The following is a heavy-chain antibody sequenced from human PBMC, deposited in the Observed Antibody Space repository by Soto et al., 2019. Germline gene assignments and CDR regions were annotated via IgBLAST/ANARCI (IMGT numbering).Heavy chain of an antibody. CDR1: GFTFGDYV. V-gene: IGHV3-49*03. CDR3: TTNYYDSSGYDNWFDP. J-gene: IGHJ5*02. D-gene: IGHD3-22*01. Sequence: EVQLVESGGGLVQPGRSLRLSCTASGFTFGDYVMSWFRQAPGKGLEWVGFIRSKAYGGRTEYAASVKGRFIISRDDSKSIAYLQMNSLKTEDTAVYYCTTNYYDSSGYDNWFDPWGQGTLVTVSS. CDR2: IRSKAYGGRT.